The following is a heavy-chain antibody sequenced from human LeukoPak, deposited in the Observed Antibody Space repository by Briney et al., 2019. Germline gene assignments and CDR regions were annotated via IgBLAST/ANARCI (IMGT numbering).Heavy chain of an antibody. Sequence: GGSLRLSCAASGFIFSDYGMSWVRQAPGKGLEWVATIKSDGSEKYYVDSVKGRFAISRDNAKNSLNLQMSSLRAEDTAVHYCARDLTGSNLYWGQGTLVTVSS. J-gene: IGHJ4*02. CDR2: IKSDGSEK. CDR1: GFIFSDYG. D-gene: IGHD1-26*01. CDR3: ARDLTGSNLY. V-gene: IGHV3-7*04.